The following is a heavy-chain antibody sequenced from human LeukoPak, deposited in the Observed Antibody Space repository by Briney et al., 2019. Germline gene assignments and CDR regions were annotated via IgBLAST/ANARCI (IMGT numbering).Heavy chain of an antibody. V-gene: IGHV3-30*18. CDR3: AKAVSGSYPETRHFDY. J-gene: IGHJ4*02. CDR1: GFTFSSYA. D-gene: IGHD1-26*01. CDR2: ISYGGSDK. Sequence: GGSLRLSCAASGFTFSSYAMHWVRQAPGKGLEWVALISYGGSDKYYTDSVKGRLTVSRDNSRNTLYLQMNSLRAEDTAVYYCAKAVSGSYPETRHFDYWGQGSLVTVSS.